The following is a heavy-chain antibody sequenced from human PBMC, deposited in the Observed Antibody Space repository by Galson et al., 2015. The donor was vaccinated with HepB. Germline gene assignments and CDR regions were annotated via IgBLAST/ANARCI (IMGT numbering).Heavy chain of an antibody. CDR2: IYWDDDK. CDR3: AHTLLGAVAVPYFDY. J-gene: IGHJ4*02. CDR1: GFSLSTSGVG. V-gene: IGHV2-5*02. D-gene: IGHD6-19*01. Sequence: PALVKPTQTLTLTCTFSGFSLSTSGVGVGWIRQPPGKALEWLALIYWDDDKRYSPSLKSRLTITKDTSKNQVVLTMTNMDPVDTATYYCAHTLLGAVAVPYFDYWGQGTLVTVSS.